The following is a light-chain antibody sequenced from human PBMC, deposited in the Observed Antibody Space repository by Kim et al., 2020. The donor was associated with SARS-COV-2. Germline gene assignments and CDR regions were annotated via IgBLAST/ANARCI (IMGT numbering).Light chain of an antibody. V-gene: IGLV1-40*01. Sequence: QLVLTQPPSVSGAPGQRVTISCTGSISNIGAGFDVHWYQQSPGTAPKLLIYGNTNRPSGVPDRFSGSKSGTSASLAITGLQAEDEADYYCQSYDSSRTVLFGGGTQLTVL. CDR1: ISNIGAGFD. CDR3: QSYDSSRTVL. CDR2: GNT. J-gene: IGLJ2*01.